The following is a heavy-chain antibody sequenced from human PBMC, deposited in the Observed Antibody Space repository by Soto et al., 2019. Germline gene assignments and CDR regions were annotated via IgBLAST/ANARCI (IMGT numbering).Heavy chain of an antibody. CDR2: IIPIFGTA. Sequence: GDSVKVSCKASGGTFSSHAISWVRQAPGQGLEWMGGIIPIFGTANYAQKFQGRVTITADESTSTAYMELSSLRSEDTAVYYCARSGFGEFRWFDPWGQGALVTVSS. V-gene: IGHV1-69*13. CDR3: ARSGFGEFRWFDP. D-gene: IGHD3-10*01. J-gene: IGHJ5*02. CDR1: GGTFSSHA.